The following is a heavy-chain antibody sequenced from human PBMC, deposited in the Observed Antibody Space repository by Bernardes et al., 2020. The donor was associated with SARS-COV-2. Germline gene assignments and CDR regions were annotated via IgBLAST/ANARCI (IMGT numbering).Heavy chain of an antibody. Sequence: GASLKISCKGSGYSFTSYWIGWVRQMPGKGLEWMGIIYPGDSDTRYSPSFQGQVTISADKSISTAYLQWSSLKASDTAMYYCARISGRLEMATIKNPWFYYYYGMDVWGQGTTVTVSS. J-gene: IGHJ6*02. CDR3: ARISGRLEMATIKNPWFYYYYGMDV. CDR1: GYSFTSYW. V-gene: IGHV5-51*01. D-gene: IGHD5-12*01. CDR2: IYPGDSDT.